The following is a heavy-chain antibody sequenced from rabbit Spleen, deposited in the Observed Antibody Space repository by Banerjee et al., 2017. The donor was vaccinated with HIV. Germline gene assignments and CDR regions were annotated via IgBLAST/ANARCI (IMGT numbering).Heavy chain of an antibody. CDR2: INAVTGKA. V-gene: IGHV1S40*01. Sequence: QSLEESGGDLVKPGASLTLTCTASGFSFTYIDYLCWVRQAPGKGLEWIACINAVTGKAVYASWAKGRFTISKTSSTTVTLQMTSLTAADTATYFCARDTGSSFSSYGMDLWGPGTLVTVS. CDR1: GFSFTYIDY. CDR3: ARDTGSSFSSYGMDL. J-gene: IGHJ6*01. D-gene: IGHD8-1*01.